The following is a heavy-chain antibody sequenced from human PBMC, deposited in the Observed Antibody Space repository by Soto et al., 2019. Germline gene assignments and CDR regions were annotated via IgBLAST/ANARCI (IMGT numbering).Heavy chain of an antibody. CDR3: ARDYSSSGNYGMDV. CDR2: ISYDGSNK. Sequence: GGSLRLSCAASGFTFSSYAMHWVRQAPGKGLEWVAVISYDGSNKYYADSVKGRFTISRDNSKNTLYLQMNSLRAEDTAVYYCARDYSSSGNYGMDVWGQGTTVTVSS. J-gene: IGHJ6*02. V-gene: IGHV3-30-3*01. D-gene: IGHD6-13*01. CDR1: GFTFSSYA.